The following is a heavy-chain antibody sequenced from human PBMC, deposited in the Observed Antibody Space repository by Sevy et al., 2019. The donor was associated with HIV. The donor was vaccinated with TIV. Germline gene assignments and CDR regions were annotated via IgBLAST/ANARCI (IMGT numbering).Heavy chain of an antibody. V-gene: IGHV1-24*01. CDR3: ATPSPNYYGSGSYYSH. J-gene: IGHJ4*02. D-gene: IGHD3-10*01. Sequence: ASVKVSCKVSGYTLTELSMHWVRQAPGKGLEWVGGFDPEDGETIYAQKFQGRVTMTEDTSTDTAYMELSSLRSEDTAVYYCATPSPNYYGSGSYYSHWGQGTLVTVSS. CDR2: FDPEDGET. CDR1: GYTLTELS.